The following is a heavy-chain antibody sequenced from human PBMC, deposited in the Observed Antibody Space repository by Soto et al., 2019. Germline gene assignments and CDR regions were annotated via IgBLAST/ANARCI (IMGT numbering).Heavy chain of an antibody. D-gene: IGHD6-6*01. V-gene: IGHV1-46*03. CDR2: INPNGGST. J-gene: IGHJ4*02. CDR1: GYIFTNFY. CDR3: TRGLASGDY. Sequence: QVQLVQPGAEVKKPGASVKFSCKASGYIFTNFYIHWVRQAPGEGLEWIGIINPNGGSTNYAQNFQRRVTMTRDTSTSTVYMDLSSLRSEDTAVYYCTRGLASGDYWGQGTLITVSS.